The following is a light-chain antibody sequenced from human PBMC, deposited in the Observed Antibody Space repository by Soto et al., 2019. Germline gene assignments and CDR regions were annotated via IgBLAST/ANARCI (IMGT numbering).Light chain of an antibody. CDR2: SAS. CDR1: QSVSSGY. Sequence: EIVLTQSPDTLSLSPGSRATLSCMAIQSVSSGYLAWYQQRPGQAPRLLIYSASTRATGIPARFSGSGSGTEFTLTISSLQSEDFAVYYCHQYNHWLTWTFGQGTKVDIK. CDR3: HQYNHWLTWT. J-gene: IGKJ1*01. V-gene: IGKV3-15*01.